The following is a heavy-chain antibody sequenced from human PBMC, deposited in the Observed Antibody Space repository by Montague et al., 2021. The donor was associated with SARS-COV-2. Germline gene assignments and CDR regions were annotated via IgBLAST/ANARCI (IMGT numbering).Heavy chain of an antibody. CDR3: ARVRWGEAARGTFYYGMDV. V-gene: IGHV4-61*02. D-gene: IGHD6-13*01. J-gene: IGHJ6*02. Sequence: TLSLTCTVSGGSFSSRSYYWSWIRQSAGKGLEFLGRVYITGSTNYNPSLESRVTTSIDTSKNRFSLKLSPVTAADTAVYYCARVRWGEAARGTFYYGMDVWGQGTTVTVSS. CDR1: GGSFSSRSYY. CDR2: VYITGST.